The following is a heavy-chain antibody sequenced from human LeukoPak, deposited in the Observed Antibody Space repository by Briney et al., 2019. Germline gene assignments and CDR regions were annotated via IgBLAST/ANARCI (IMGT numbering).Heavy chain of an antibody. CDR2: IWYDGSNK. Sequence: GGPLRLSCAASGFTFSRYGMLWLRQAPGKGLEWVAVIWYDGSNKYYADSVKGRFTISRDNSKNTLYLQMNSLRAEDTAVYYCARDRGIAAAGTPDYWGQGTLVTVSS. J-gene: IGHJ4*02. CDR3: ARDRGIAAAGTPDY. V-gene: IGHV3-33*08. D-gene: IGHD6-13*01. CDR1: GFTFSRYG.